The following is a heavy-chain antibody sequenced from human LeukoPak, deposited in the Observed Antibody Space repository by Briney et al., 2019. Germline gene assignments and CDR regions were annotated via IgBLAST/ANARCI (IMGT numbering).Heavy chain of an antibody. CDR1: GFTXXXYA. Sequence: RXSXXXXGFTXXXYAMXWVRQAPGKGLEWVSAISGSGGSTYYADSVKGRFTISRDNSKNTLYLQMNSLRAEDTAVYYCAKDAWTGYSPFDYWGQGTLVTVSS. V-gene: IGHV3-23*01. J-gene: IGHJ4*02. CDR2: ISGSGGST. CDR3: AKDAWTGYSPFDY. D-gene: IGHD3-3*01.